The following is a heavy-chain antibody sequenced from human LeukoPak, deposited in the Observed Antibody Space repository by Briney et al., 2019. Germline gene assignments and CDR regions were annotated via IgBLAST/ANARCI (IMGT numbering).Heavy chain of an antibody. J-gene: IGHJ6*02. CDR1: GYTLTELS. CDR2: FDPEDGET. Sequence: ASVKVSCEVSGYTLTELSMHWVRQAPGKGLEWMGGFDPEDGETIYAQKFQGRVTMTEDTSTDTAYMELSSLRSEDTAVYYCATRGSYYDILTGSAYLYYYYGMDVWGQGTTVTVSS. CDR3: ATRGSYYDILTGSAYLYYYYGMDV. D-gene: IGHD3-9*01. V-gene: IGHV1-24*01.